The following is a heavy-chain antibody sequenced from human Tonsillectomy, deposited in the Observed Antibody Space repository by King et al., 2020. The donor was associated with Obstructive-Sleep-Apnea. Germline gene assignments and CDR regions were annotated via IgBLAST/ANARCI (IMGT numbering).Heavy chain of an antibody. V-gene: IGHV3-9*01. Sequence: VQLVESGGGLVQPGRYLRLSCAASGFTFDDYAMHWVRHAPGKGLEWVSGLSWNSGRIVYADSVKGRFTISRDNAKNSLYLQMNSLRPEDTALYYCAKKRGSYYRDPFDIWGQGTMVTVSS. J-gene: IGHJ3*02. CDR3: AKKRGSYYRDPFDI. CDR2: LSWNSGRI. CDR1: GFTFDDYA. D-gene: IGHD1-26*01.